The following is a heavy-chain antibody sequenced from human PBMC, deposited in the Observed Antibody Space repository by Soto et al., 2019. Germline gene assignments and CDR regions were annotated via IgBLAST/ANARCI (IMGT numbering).Heavy chain of an antibody. CDR3: APWHELEHAYDV. CDR1: GLTISGKKY. V-gene: IGHV3-53*01. J-gene: IGHJ3*01. Sequence: DVQLVESGGGLIQPGESLRLSCAAFGLTISGKKYVAWVRQAPGKGLEWVSALYDVDGSFYADSVNGRFTTASDSSMPTVYLPMNLLRPDHTAVYYCAPWHELEHAYDVLGQRTTVTVSS. CDR2: LYDVDGS. D-gene: IGHD1-1*01.